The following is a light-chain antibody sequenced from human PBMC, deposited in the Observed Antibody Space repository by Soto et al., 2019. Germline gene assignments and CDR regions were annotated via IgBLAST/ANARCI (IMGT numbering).Light chain of an antibody. Sequence: QSALTQPASVSGSPGQSITISCTGTSSDVGGYNYVSWYQQHPGKAPKLMIYDVSNRPSGVSNRFSGSKSGNKASLTISGLQAEDEAAYYSSSFTSSCTPVFRAGTTL. CDR3: SSFTSSCTPV. J-gene: IGLJ3*02. CDR1: SSDVGGYNY. CDR2: DVS. V-gene: IGLV2-14*01.